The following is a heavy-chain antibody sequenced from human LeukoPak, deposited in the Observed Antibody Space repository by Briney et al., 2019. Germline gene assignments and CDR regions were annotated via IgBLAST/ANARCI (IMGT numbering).Heavy chain of an antibody. D-gene: IGHD3-16*01. CDR2: IPASGPKT. J-gene: IGHJ4*02. CDR1: GFTFSSSA. Sequence: PTGGSLRLSCAASGFTFSSSAMGWVRRAPQKGLEWVSAIPASGPKTYYTGSVRGRFTISRDNSKNTVYLQMQSLRAEDTAVYYCVKEASKTFGIYTADYWGQGTLVTVSS. V-gene: IGHV3-23*01. CDR3: VKEASKTFGIYTADY.